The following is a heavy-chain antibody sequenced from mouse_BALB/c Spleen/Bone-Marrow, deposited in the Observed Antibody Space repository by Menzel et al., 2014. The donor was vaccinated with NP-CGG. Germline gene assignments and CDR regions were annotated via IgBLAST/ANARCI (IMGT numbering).Heavy chain of an antibody. J-gene: IGHJ2*01. CDR3: TRGGNWDDFDY. CDR1: GFTFSSFG. V-gene: IGHV5-17*02. D-gene: IGHD4-1*01. Sequence: EVKLVESGGGLVQPGGPRKLSCAASGFTFSSFGMHWVRQAPEKGLEWVAYISSGSSNIYYENTVKGRFTISRDNPKNTLFLQMTSLRSEDTAMYYCTRGGNWDDFDYWGQGTTLTVSS. CDR2: ISSGSSNI.